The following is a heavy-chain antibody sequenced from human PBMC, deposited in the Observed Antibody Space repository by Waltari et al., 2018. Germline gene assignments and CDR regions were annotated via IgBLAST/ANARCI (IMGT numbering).Heavy chain of an antibody. CDR2: IKSKTDGGTT. CDR1: GFTFSNAW. V-gene: IGHV3-15*01. Sequence: EVQLVESGGGLVKPGGSLRLSCAASGFTFSNAWMSWVRQAPGQGLEWVGRIKSKTDGGTTDYAAPVKGRFTISRDDSKNTLYLQMNSLKTEDTAVYYCTTDSRGYSGYDRDDYGDYDGVYWGQGTLVTVSS. CDR3: TTDSRGYSGYDRDDYGDYDGVY. J-gene: IGHJ4*02. D-gene: IGHD5-12*01.